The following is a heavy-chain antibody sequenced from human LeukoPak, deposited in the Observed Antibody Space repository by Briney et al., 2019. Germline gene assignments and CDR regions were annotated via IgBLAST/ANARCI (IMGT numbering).Heavy chain of an antibody. V-gene: IGHV1-69*01. CDR1: GGTFSSYA. Sequence: SVKVSCKASGGTFSSYAISWVRRAPGRGLEWMGGIIPIFGTANYAQKFQGRVTITADESTSTAYMELSSLRSEDTAVYYCARVREVTHYYFDYWGQGTLVTVSS. J-gene: IGHJ4*02. CDR3: ARVREVTHYYFDY. D-gene: IGHD4-11*01. CDR2: IIPIFGTA.